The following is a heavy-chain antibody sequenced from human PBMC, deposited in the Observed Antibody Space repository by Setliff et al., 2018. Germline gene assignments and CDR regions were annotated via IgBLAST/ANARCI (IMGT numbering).Heavy chain of an antibody. CDR2: IYFGGNT. CDR1: GGSISDNGYF. CDR3: ASRNSDGGPEYFQH. V-gene: IGHV4-39*07. Sequence: SETLSLTCTVSGGSISDNGYFWGWVRQPPGKGLEWIGNIYFGGNTYFNPSFKSRVTMSIDTSNSQFSLELMSVTAADTAVYYCASRNSDGGPEYFQHWGQGALVTVSS. J-gene: IGHJ1*01. D-gene: IGHD1-26*01.